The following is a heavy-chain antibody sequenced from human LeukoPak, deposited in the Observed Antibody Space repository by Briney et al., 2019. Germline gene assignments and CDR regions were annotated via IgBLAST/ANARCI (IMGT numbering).Heavy chain of an antibody. CDR1: GGSFSGYY. V-gene: IGHV4-34*01. CDR2: INHSGST. D-gene: IGHD2-15*01. Sequence: PSETLSLTCAVYGGSFSGYYWSWIRQPPGKGLEWIGEINHSGSTNYNPSLKSRVTISVDTSKNQFSLKLSSVTAADTAVYYCASLVTNRGRNYYYYYMDVWGKGTTVTISS. J-gene: IGHJ6*03. CDR3: ASLVTNRGRNYYYYYMDV.